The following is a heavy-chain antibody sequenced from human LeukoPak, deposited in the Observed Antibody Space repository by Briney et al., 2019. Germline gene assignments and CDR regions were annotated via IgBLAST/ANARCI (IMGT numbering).Heavy chain of an antibody. D-gene: IGHD2-15*01. CDR1: GFTFSSYW. CDR3: ARFPPYCSGGSCYPYYYYYYMDV. CDR2: IRQDGSEK. Sequence: GGSLRLSCAASGFTFSSYWMSWVRQAPGKGLEWVANIRQDGSEKYYVDSVKGRFTISRDNAKNSLYLQMNSLRAEDTAVYYCARFPPYCSGGSCYPYYYYYYMDVWGKGTTVTISS. V-gene: IGHV3-7*01. J-gene: IGHJ6*03.